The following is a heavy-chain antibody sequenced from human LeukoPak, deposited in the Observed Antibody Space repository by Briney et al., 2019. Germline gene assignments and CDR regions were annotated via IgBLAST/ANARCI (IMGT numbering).Heavy chain of an antibody. Sequence: PSETLSLTCTVSGYSINSGYYWAWIRQPPGKGLQWIGSIYHSGSTYYNPSLKSRVTISIDTSKNQFSLKLSSVTAADTAVFYCARHGRDGYNYRGVFDNWGQGTLVTVSS. D-gene: IGHD5-24*01. CDR1: GYSINSGYY. CDR2: IYHSGST. V-gene: IGHV4-38-2*02. CDR3: ARHGRDGYNYRGVFDN. J-gene: IGHJ4*02.